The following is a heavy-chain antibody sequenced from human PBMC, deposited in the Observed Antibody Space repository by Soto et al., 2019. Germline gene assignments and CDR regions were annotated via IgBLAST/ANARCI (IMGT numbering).Heavy chain of an antibody. J-gene: IGHJ4*02. D-gene: IGHD1-26*01. CDR1: GFIFSRYS. Sequence: GGSLRLPWAVAGFIFSRYSMNWVRQAPGKGLEWVSSIGTSGSYIYDTDSVKGRFTISRDNTKDSLYLQMNSLRAEDTAIYYCARGSAFIGLDYWGQGTPVTVSS. V-gene: IGHV3-21*01. CDR3: ARGSAFIGLDY. CDR2: IGTSGSYI.